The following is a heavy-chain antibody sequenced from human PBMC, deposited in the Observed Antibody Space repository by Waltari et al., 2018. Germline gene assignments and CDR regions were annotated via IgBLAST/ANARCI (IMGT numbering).Heavy chain of an antibody. CDR2: MNPNSGNS. J-gene: IGHJ3*01. CDR1: GYMHAPCD. Sequence: VQLLQSGAEVKQPGASVRVSCKPSGYMHAPCDTNWVRQAPGQGPEWMGWMNPNSGNSKDAQKLQGRVTILRDTLTDTFYMELTTLTSEDTAVYYYARGGTEWAGPDDAFDLWGQGTMVTVSA. D-gene: IGHD1-7*01. V-gene: IGHV1-8*03. CDR3: ARGGTEWAGPDDAFDL.